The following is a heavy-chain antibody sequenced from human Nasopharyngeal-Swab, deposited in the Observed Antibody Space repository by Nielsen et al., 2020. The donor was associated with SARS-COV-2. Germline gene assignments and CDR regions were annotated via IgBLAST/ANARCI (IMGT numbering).Heavy chain of an antibody. CDR1: GFTFNNYV. Sequence: CAASGFTFNNYVMHWFRQAPGKGLEWVAVIWYGGSEKHYADSVRGRFTISRDNPKNTLYLQMNSLRAEDTAIYYCGRDRYYDSSGFDYWGQGTLVSVSS. D-gene: IGHD3-22*01. CDR3: GRDRYYDSSGFDY. J-gene: IGHJ4*02. V-gene: IGHV3-33*01. CDR2: IWYGGSEK.